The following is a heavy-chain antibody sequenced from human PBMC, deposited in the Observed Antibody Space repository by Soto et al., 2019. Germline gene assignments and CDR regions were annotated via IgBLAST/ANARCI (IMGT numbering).Heavy chain of an antibody. V-gene: IGHV4-30-4*01. CDR3: ARGHRFGESKNDY. J-gene: IGHJ4*02. Sequence: SETLSLTCTVSGGCISSGDYYWSWIRQPPGKGLEWIGYIYSSGSTYYNPSLKSRVAMSVDTSKNQFSLKLSSVTAADTAVYYCARGHRFGESKNDYWGQGTLVTVSS. D-gene: IGHD3-10*01. CDR2: IYSSGST. CDR1: GGCISSGDYY.